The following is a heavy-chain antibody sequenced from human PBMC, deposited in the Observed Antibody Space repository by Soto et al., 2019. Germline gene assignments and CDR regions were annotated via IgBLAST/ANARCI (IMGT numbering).Heavy chain of an antibody. D-gene: IGHD3-10*01. Sequence: PSWCLSLGCAVCRGSVYVSYGGWSRQPPGKGLEWIGEINHSGSTNYNPSVKSRVTISVDTSKNQFSLKLSSVTAADTAVYYCARYYYGSGTVPAYWGQGTLVTVS. CDR2: INHSGST. CDR1: RGSVYVSY. J-gene: IGHJ4*02. V-gene: IGHV4-34*01. CDR3: ARYYYGSGTVPAY.